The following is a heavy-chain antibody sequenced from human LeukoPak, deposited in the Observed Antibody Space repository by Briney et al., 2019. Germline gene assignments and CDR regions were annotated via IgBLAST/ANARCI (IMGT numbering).Heavy chain of an antibody. CDR1: GYTFTSYA. J-gene: IGHJ5*02. CDR2: INAGNGNT. D-gene: IGHD3-22*01. V-gene: IGHV1-3*01. CDR3: ARAITTTYYYDSSGLNWFDP. Sequence: ASVKVSCKASGYTFTSYAMHWVRQAPGQRLEWMGWINAGNGNTKYSQKFQGRVTITRDTSASTAYMELSSLRSEDTAVYYCARAITTTYYYDSSGLNWFDPWAREPWSPSPQ.